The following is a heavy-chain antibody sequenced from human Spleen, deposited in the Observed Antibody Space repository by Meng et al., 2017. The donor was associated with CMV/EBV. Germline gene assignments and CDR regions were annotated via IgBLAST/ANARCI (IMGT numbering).Heavy chain of an antibody. J-gene: IGHJ6*02. V-gene: IGHV3-21*06. Sequence: GGSLRLSCAASGFNFLIYNMNWVRQAPGKGLEWVASISDTGDYTYYAESVRGRFSISRLNARSSVFLQMDSRSAEDTAVYYCARVPGRGMHFYFVLDLWGRGTTVTVSS. CDR1: GFNFLIYN. CDR2: ISDTGDYT. D-gene: IGHD2/OR15-2a*01. CDR3: ARVPGRGMHFYFVLDL.